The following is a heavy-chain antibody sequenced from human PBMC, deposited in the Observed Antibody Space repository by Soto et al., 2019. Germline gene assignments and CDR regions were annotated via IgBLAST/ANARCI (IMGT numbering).Heavy chain of an antibody. J-gene: IGHJ4*02. V-gene: IGHV3-74*01. D-gene: IGHD3-22*01. CDR2: INGDGRST. CDR3: ARQLYYSDSSGFGY. Sequence: EVQVVESGGGLVQPGGSLRLSCAGSEFTLSSYWMHWVRQAPGKGLVWVSRINGDGRSTSYADSVKGRFTISRDNAKNTLYLQMNSLRVEDTAVYYCARQLYYSDSSGFGYWGQGTLVTVSS. CDR1: EFTLSSYW.